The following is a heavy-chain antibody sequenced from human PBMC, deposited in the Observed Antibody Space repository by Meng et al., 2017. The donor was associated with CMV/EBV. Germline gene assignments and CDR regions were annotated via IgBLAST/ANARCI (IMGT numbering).Heavy chain of an antibody. V-gene: IGHV1-2*02. CDR3: AREGVVVVPAALTSGHAFDI. J-gene: IGHJ3*02. CDR2: INPNSGGT. D-gene: IGHD2-2*01. CDR1: GYTFTGYY. Sequence: ASVKVSCKASGYTFTGYYMHWVRQAPGQGLEWMGWINPNSGGTNYAQKFQGRVTMTRDTSISTAYMELSRLRSDDTAVYYCAREGVVVVPAALTSGHAFDIWGQGTMVTVSS.